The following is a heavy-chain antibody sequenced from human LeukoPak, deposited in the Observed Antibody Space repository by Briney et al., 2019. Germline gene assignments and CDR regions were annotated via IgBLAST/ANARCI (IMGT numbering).Heavy chain of an antibody. CDR2: ISSSSSYT. D-gene: IGHD3-22*01. J-gene: IGHJ3*02. CDR3: ARDLDYYDSSGYLDAFDI. Sequence: GGSLRLSCAASGFTFSDYYMSWIRQAPGKGLEWVSYISSSSSYTNYADSVKGRFTISRDNSKNTLYLQMNSLRAEDTAVYYCARDLDYYDSSGYLDAFDIWGQGTMVTVSS. CDR1: GFTFSDYY. V-gene: IGHV3-11*06.